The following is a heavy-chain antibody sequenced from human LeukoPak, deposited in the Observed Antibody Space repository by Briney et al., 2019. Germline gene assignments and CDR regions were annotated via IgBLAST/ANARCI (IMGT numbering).Heavy chain of an antibody. J-gene: IGHJ4*02. CDR2: INPGGGST. CDR3: AGGHYDILTGYTPGGMDV. D-gene: IGHD3-9*01. CDR1: GYTFTSYY. V-gene: IGHV1-46*01. Sequence: ASVKVSCKASGYTFTSYYMHWVRQAPGQGLEWMGIINPGGGSTSYAQKFQGRVTVTRDTSTSTVYMELSSLRSEDTAVYYCAGGHYDILTGYTPGGMDVWGQGTLVTVSS.